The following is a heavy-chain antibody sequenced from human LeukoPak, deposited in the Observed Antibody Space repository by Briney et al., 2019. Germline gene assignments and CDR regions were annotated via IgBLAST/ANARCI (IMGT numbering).Heavy chain of an antibody. CDR1: GGSISSYY. J-gene: IGHJ5*02. Sequence: SETLSLTCTVSGGSISSYYWGWIRQPPGKGLEWIGSIYYSGSTYYNPSLKSRVTISVDTSKNQFSLKLSSVTAADTAVYYCARTITMVRGVIPNWFDPWGQGTLVTVSS. CDR2: IYYSGST. V-gene: IGHV4-39*01. D-gene: IGHD3-10*01. CDR3: ARTITMVRGVIPNWFDP.